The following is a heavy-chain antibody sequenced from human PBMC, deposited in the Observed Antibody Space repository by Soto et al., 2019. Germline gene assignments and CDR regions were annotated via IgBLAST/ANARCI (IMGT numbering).Heavy chain of an antibody. Sequence: ASVKVSCKASGYTFTSYGISWVRQAPGQGLEWMGWISAYNGNTNYAQKLQGRVTMTTGTSTSTAYMELRSLRSDDTAVYYCARGLGTHYCSGGSCYPYYFDYWGQGTLVTVS. J-gene: IGHJ4*02. CDR2: ISAYNGNT. CDR3: ARGLGTHYCSGGSCYPYYFDY. D-gene: IGHD2-15*01. CDR1: GYTFTSYG. V-gene: IGHV1-18*01.